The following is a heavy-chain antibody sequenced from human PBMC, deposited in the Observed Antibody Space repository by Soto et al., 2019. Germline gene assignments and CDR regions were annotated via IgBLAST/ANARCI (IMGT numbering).Heavy chain of an antibody. CDR2: ISSSSSYI. V-gene: IGHV3-21*01. CDR3: ATQFIAVAGKTAIDY. D-gene: IGHD6-19*01. J-gene: IGHJ4*02. CDR1: GFTFSSYS. Sequence: GWSLRLSCAASGFTFSSYSMNWVRQAPGKGLEWVSSISSSSSYIYYADSVKGRFTISRDNAKNSLYLQMNSLRAEDTAVYYCATQFIAVAGKTAIDYWGQGTLVTVSS.